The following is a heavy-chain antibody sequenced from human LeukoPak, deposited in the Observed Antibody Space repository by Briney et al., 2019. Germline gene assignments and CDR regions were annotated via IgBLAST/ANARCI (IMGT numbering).Heavy chain of an antibody. V-gene: IGHV3-23*01. CDR1: GFTFSNYA. D-gene: IGHD3-16*01. CDR2: INNSGAGT. J-gene: IGHJ6*03. Sequence: GGSLRLSCAASGFTFSNYAMSWVRQAPGKGLKWVSTINNSGAGTYYADSVKGRFTISRDNSYNTVSLQMNSLRDEDTGVYYCAKGLRTGVGPYMGYHYYMDVWGKGATVTVSS. CDR3: AKGLRTGVGPYMGYHYYMDV.